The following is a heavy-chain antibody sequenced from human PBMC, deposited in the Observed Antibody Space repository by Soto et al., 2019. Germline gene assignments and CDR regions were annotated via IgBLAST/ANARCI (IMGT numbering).Heavy chain of an antibody. CDR2: ISSSSSYI. V-gene: IGHV3-21*01. CDR1: GFTFSSYS. D-gene: IGHD3-16*02. J-gene: IGHJ4*02. CDR3: ARDRITVGGVILYPYFDY. Sequence: EVQLVESGGGLVKPGGSLRLSCAASGFTFSSYSMNWVRQAPGKGLEWVSSISSSSSYIYYADSVKGRFTISRDNAKNSRYLQRNSLRAEDTAVYYCARDRITVGGVILYPYFDYWGQGTLVTVSS.